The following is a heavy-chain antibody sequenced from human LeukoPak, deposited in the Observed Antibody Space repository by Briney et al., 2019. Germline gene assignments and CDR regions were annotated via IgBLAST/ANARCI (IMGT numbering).Heavy chain of an antibody. CDR3: ARVNYYDSSGYYGHYYYYYYMDV. D-gene: IGHD3-22*01. V-gene: IGHV1-18*01. J-gene: IGHJ6*03. CDR1: GYTFTSYG. Sequence: ASVKVSCKASGYTFTSYGISWVRQAPGQGLEWVGWISAYNGNTNYAQKLQGRVTMTTDTSTSTAYMELRSLRSDDTAVYYCARVNYYDSSGYYGHYYYYYYMDVWGKGTTVTVSS. CDR2: ISAYNGNT.